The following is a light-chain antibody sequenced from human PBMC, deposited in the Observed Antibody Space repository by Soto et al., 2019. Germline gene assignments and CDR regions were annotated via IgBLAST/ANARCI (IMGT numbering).Light chain of an antibody. CDR1: QYIRND. CDR3: LQDYNYPNT. Sequence: AIQMTQSPSSLSASLGDRVTITCRASQYIRNDLGWYQQKPGKAPQLLIYAASSLQSGDPSRFSGSGSGTDFTLTISSLQPEDFATYYCLQDYNYPNTFGQGTKLEIK. V-gene: IGKV1-6*01. CDR2: AAS. J-gene: IGKJ2*01.